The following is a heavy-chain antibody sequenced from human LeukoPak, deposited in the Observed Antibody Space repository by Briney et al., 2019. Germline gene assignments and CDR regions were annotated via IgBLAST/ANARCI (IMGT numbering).Heavy chain of an antibody. J-gene: IGHJ6*02. CDR3: ARDYYYGMDV. CDR1: GGSISNYY. CDR2: IYNSGST. V-gene: IGHV4-59*01. Sequence: SETLSLTSTVSGGSISNYYWSWIRQPPGKGLEWIGYIYNSGSTNYNPSLKSRVTISVDTSKNQFSLKLSSVTAADTAVYYCARDYYYGMDVWGQGTTVTVSS.